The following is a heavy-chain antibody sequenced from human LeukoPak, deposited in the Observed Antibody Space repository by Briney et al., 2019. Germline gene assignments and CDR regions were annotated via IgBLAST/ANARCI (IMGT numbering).Heavy chain of an antibody. Sequence: SETLSLTCTVSGGSISSYYWSWIRQPAGKGLEWIGRIHNRGSTNYNPSLKSRVTMSVDTSKNQFSLKVSSVTAADTAVYYCARDRYYYDSGSYNWFDPWGQGTLVTVSS. CDR2: IHNRGST. D-gene: IGHD3-10*01. CDR3: ARDRYYYDSGSYNWFDP. V-gene: IGHV4-4*07. CDR1: GGSISSYY. J-gene: IGHJ5*02.